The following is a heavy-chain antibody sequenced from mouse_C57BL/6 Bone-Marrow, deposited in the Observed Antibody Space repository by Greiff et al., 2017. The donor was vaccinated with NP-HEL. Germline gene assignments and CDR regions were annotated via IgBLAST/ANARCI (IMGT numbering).Heavy chain of an antibody. CDR3: ATDYPQEGFAY. CDR2: IYPRSGNT. J-gene: IGHJ3*01. CDR1: GYTFTSYG. Sequence: QVQLKQSGAELARPGASVKLSCKASGYTFTSYGISWVKQRTGQGLEWIGEIYPRSGNTYYNEKFKGKATLTADKSSSTAYMELRSLTSEDAAVYFYATDYPQEGFAYWGQGTLVTVSA. D-gene: IGHD3-2*02. V-gene: IGHV1-81*01.